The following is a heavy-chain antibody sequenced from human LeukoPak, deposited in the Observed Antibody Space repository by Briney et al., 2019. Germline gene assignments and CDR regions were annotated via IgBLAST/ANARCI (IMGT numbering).Heavy chain of an antibody. D-gene: IGHD3-10*01. J-gene: IGHJ4*02. V-gene: IGHV1-24*01. CDR1: GYTLTELS. CDR3: ATGSRGSGSYTTPRPFDY. CDR2: FDPEDGET. Sequence: ASVKVSCKVSGYTLTELSMHWVRQAPGKGLEWMGGFDPEDGETIYAQKFQGRVTMTEDTSTDTAYMELSSLRSEDTSVYYCATGSRGSGSYTTPRPFDYWGQGTLVTVSS.